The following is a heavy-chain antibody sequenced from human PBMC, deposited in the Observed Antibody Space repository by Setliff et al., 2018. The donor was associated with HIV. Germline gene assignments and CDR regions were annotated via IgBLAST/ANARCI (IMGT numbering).Heavy chain of an antibody. CDR3: AKGFRPVDTALVSGPTY. CDR1: GFTFSNYA. Sequence: GESLKISCAASGFTFSNYAMSWVRQTPEKGLEWVSIITSGGSTYYADSAKGRFIISRDNSQNTLYLQMNSLRADDTAIYYCAKGFRPVDTALVSGPTYWGQGIRVTVSS. J-gene: IGHJ4*02. CDR2: ITSGGST. D-gene: IGHD5-18*01. V-gene: IGHV3-23*01.